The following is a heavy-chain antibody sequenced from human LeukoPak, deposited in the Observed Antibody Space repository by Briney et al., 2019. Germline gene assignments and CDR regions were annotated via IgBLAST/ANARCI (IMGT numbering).Heavy chain of an antibody. D-gene: IGHD4-23*01. J-gene: IGHJ4*02. Sequence: ASVKVSCNASGYTFTSYGISWVRXXXXXXXEWMGWISAYNGNTNYAQKLQGRVTMTTDTSTSTAYMELRSLRSDDTAVYYCARDYGGIDYWGQGTLVTVSS. CDR3: ARDYGGIDY. CDR2: ISAYNGNT. CDR1: GYTFTSYG. V-gene: IGHV1-18*01.